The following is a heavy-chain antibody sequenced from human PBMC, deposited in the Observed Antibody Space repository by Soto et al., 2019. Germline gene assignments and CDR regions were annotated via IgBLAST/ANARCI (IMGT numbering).Heavy chain of an antibody. CDR2: SSGSDGET. Sequence: PGGSLGLCCAASGFSFCSYALSLIRQAPGRGLEGVSTSSGSDGETFYADSVKGRFSISIDTSQSTLYLQMNILRADDTGMYYCARWSHPDSWGQ. V-gene: IGHV3-23*01. CDR3: ARWSHPDS. D-gene: IGHD3-3*01. CDR1: GFSFCSYA. J-gene: IGHJ5*02.